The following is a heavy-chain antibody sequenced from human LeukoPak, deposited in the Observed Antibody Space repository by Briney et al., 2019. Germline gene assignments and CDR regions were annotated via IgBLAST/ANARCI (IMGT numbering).Heavy chain of an antibody. CDR3: ARAQDIVVVPAANWFDP. D-gene: IGHD2-2*01. Sequence: GASVKVSCKASGYTFTSDYMHWVRQTPRQGREWMGIIKGSGGSTTYAQTLQGRVTTTRDTSKSTVYLELSSLRSEDTAVYYCARAQDIVVVPAANWFDPWGQGTLVTVSS. CDR1: GYTFTSDY. J-gene: IGHJ5*02. V-gene: IGHV1-46*04. CDR2: IKGSGGST.